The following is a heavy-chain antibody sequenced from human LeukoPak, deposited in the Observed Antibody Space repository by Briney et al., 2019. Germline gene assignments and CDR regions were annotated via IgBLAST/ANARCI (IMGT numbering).Heavy chain of an antibody. CDR3: ARSMTTVSFDY. D-gene: IGHD4-17*01. CDR1: GFTFSSYW. J-gene: IGHJ4*02. V-gene: IGHV3-7*01. Sequence: PGGSLRLSCTASGFTFSSYWMSWVRQAPGKGLEWVAAVKQDGSEKSYVDSVKGRFIASKDNAKNSLYLEMNNLRADDTAVYYCARSMTTVSFDYWGQGTLVTVSS. CDR2: VKQDGSEK.